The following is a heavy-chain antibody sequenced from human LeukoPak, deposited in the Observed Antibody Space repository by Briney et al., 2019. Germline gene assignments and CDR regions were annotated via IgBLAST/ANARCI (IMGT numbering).Heavy chain of an antibody. D-gene: IGHD1-26*01. CDR1: GYTFTGDY. CDR3: ARVMGVTAYFDY. J-gene: IGHJ4*02. Sequence: GASVKVSCRASGYTFTGDYVHWVRQAPGQGLEWMGRMNPDNGGTDFAQRFQGRVTMTRDTCITTAYLEVSSLRSDDTAVYYCARVMGVTAYFDYWGQRTLVTVSS. CDR2: MNPDNGGT. V-gene: IGHV1-2*06.